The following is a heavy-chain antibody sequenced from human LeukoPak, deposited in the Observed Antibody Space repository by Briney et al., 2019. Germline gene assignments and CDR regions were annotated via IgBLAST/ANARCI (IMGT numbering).Heavy chain of an antibody. CDR3: AKRDDSGGNLVDL. D-gene: IGHD3-22*01. Sequence: SETLSLTCTASGGSIRSGSNYWAWLRQPPGKGLEWIGSIYYSGSTYYNPSLENRVTISIDTSKNHFSLKLSSLSAADTSVYYCAKRDDSGGNLVDLWGQGTLVTVS. CDR2: IYYSGST. V-gene: IGHV4-39*02. J-gene: IGHJ4*02. CDR1: GGSIRSGSNY.